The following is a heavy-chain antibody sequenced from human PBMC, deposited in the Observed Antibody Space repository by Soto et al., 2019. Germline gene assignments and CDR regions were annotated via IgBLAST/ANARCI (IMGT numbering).Heavy chain of an antibody. CDR3: AKGSCSGGSCYPHLEY. CDR2: IYYSRST. Sequence: SETLSLTCTVSGGSISSYYWSWIRQPPGKGLEWIGYIYYSRSTDYNPSLKSRVTISADTSKNQFSLKLISVTAADTAVYYCAKGSCSGGSCYPHLEYWGQGTLVTVSS. D-gene: IGHD2-15*01. J-gene: IGHJ4*02. V-gene: IGHV4-59*01. CDR1: GGSISSYY.